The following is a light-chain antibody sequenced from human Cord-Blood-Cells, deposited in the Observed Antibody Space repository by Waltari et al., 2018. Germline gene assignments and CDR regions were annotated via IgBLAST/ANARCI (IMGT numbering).Light chain of an antibody. Sequence: QSALTQPASVSGSPGQPITISCTGTSSDVGGYNYVSWYQQHPGKAPKLMIYDVSNRPSGVSNRVSGSKSGNTASLTISGLQAEDEADYYCSSYTSSSVVFGGGTKLTVL. CDR2: DVS. J-gene: IGLJ2*01. CDR1: SSDVGGYNY. V-gene: IGLV2-14*01. CDR3: SSYTSSSVV.